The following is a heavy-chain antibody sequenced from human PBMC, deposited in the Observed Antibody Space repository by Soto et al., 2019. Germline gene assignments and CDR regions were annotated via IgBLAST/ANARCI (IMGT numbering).Heavy chain of an antibody. CDR3: ARAVAGTFDY. D-gene: IGHD6-19*01. J-gene: IGHJ4*02. CDR1: GFTFSSYG. Sequence: QVQLVESGGGVVQPGRSLRLSCAASGFTFSSYGMHWVRQAPGKGLGWVAVISYDGSNKYYADSVKGRFTSSRDNTKNTLYLQMNSLSAEDTAVYYCARAVAGTFDYWGQGTLVTVSS. V-gene: IGHV3-30*03. CDR2: ISYDGSNK.